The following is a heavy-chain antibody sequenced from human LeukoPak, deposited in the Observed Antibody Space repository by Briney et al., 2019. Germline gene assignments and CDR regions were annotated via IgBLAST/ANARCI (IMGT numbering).Heavy chain of an antibody. CDR2: INPSGGST. D-gene: IGHD3-9*01. CDR3: ARDRYDILTGYYGRNWFDP. J-gene: IGHJ5*02. CDR1: GYTFTSYY. V-gene: IGHV1-46*01. Sequence: GASVEVSCKASGYTFTSYYMHWVRQAPGQGLEWMGIINPSGGSTSYAQKFQGRVTMTRDMSTSTVYMELSSLRSEDTAVYYCARDRYDILTGYYGRNWFDPWGQGTLVTVSS.